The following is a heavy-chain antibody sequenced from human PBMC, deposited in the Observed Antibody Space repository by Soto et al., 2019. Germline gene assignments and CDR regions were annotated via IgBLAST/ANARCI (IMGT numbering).Heavy chain of an antibody. CDR1: GGSFRGYY. Sequence: QVQLQQWGAGLLKPSETLSLTCAVYGGSFRGYYWSWIRQPPGKGLEWIGEINHRGTTNYSPSLKSRVTMSVDTSMNQFSLKLSSVTSADTAVYFCARGSEAKDGTWYFDYWGLGTLATVSS. D-gene: IGHD6-13*01. CDR2: INHRGTT. J-gene: IGHJ4*02. CDR3: ARGSEAKDGTWYFDY. V-gene: IGHV4-34*01.